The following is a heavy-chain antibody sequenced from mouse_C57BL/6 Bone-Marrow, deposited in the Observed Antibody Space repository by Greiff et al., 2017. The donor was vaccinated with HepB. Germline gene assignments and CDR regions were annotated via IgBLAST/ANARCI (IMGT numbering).Heavy chain of an antibody. J-gene: IGHJ3*01. V-gene: IGHV1-61*01. CDR2: IYPSDSET. D-gene: IGHD1-1*01. Sequence: VQLQQSGAELVWPGSSVKLSCKASGYTFTSYWMDWVKQRPGQGLEWIGNIYPSDSETHYTQKFKDKATLTVDKSSSTAYMQLSSLTSEDSAVYYCASGYYGSSLFAYWGQGTLVTVSA. CDR3: ASGYYGSSLFAY. CDR1: GYTFTSYW.